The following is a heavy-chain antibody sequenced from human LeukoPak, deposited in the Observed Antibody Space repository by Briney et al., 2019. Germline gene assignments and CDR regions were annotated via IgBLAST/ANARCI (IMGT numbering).Heavy chain of an antibody. Sequence: GGSLRLSCAASGFTFSSYSMNWVRQAPGKGLEWVSSISSGSTYIYYADSVKGRFTISRDNSKNTLYLQMNSLRAEDTAVYYCAKIRSAVRVNWFDPWGQGTLVTVSS. CDR1: GFTFSSYS. CDR3: AKIRSAVRVNWFDP. V-gene: IGHV3-21*04. J-gene: IGHJ5*02. CDR2: ISSGSTYI. D-gene: IGHD3-10*01.